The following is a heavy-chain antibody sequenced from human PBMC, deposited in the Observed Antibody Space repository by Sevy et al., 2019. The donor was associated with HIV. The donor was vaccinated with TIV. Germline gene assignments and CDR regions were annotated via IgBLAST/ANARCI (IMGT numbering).Heavy chain of an antibody. V-gene: IGHV4-39*01. CDR1: GGSISSSSYY. CDR3: ARGAVAALNWFDP. Sequence: SETLSLTCTVSGGSISSSSYYWGWIRQPPGKGLEWIGSIYYSGSTYYNPSLKSPVTISVDTSKNQFALKLSSVTAADTAVYYCARGAVAALNWFDPWGQGTLVTVSS. J-gene: IGHJ5*02. CDR2: IYYSGST. D-gene: IGHD6-19*01.